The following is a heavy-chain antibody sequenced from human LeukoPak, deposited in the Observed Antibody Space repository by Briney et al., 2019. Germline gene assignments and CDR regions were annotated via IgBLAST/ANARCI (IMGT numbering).Heavy chain of an antibody. J-gene: IGHJ3*02. CDR3: ASRYCSGGSCYYGDAFDI. V-gene: IGHV1-2*02. D-gene: IGHD2-15*01. CDR2: INPNSGVT. CDR1: GYTFTGYY. Sequence: ASVKVSCKASGYTFTGYYMHWVRQAPGQGLEWMGWINPNSGVTNYAQKFQGRVTMTRDTSISTAYMELSRLRSDDTAVYYCASRYCSGGSCYYGDAFDIWGQGTMVTVSS.